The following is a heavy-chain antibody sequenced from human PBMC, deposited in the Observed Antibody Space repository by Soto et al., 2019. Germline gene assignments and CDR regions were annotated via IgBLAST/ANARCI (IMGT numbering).Heavy chain of an antibody. CDR2: IYYSGYT. J-gene: IGHJ4*02. V-gene: IGHV4-59*01. CDR3: AIDSVGSGYD. Sequence: QVQLQESGPGLVKPSETLSLTCAVSGGSISGYYWSWIRQPPGKRLEWIGYIYYSGYTNYNPSLNSRVTISVDTSKNQFSLELRSVTASDTAVYYCAIDSVGSGYDWGQGTLVTVSS. D-gene: IGHD5-12*01. CDR1: GGSISGYY.